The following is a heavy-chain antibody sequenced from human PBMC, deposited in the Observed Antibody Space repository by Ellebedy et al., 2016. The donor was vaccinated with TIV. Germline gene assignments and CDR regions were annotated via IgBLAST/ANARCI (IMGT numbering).Heavy chain of an antibody. CDR3: VRVLLGGVDYFDL. J-gene: IGHJ4*02. Sequence: GGSLRLXCAASGFSFDDHAMHWVRQVPGKGLEWVSGINWKSDRMDYADSVKGRFTVSRDNAKNSLHLQMDSLRTEDTALYYCVRVLLGGVDYFDLWGQGALVTVSS. D-gene: IGHD2-8*02. CDR2: INWKSDRM. CDR1: GFSFDDHA. V-gene: IGHV3-9*01.